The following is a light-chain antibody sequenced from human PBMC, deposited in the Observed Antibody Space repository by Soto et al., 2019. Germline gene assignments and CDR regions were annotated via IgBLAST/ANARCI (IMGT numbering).Light chain of an antibody. V-gene: IGLV2-14*01. CDR3: SSYTSSSTLYV. J-gene: IGLJ1*01. CDR2: DVS. CDR1: SSDVGGYNY. Sequence: QSVLAQPASVSGSPGQSITISCTGTSSDVGGYNYVSWYQQHPGKAPKLMIYDVSNRPSGVSNRFSGSKSGNTASLTISGLQAEDEADYYCSSYTSSSTLYVFGTGTKGHRP.